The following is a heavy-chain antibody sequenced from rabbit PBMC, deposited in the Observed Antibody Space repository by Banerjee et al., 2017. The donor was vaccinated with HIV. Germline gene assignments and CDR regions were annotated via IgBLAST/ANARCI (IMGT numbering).Heavy chain of an antibody. CDR3: ARGYTYSYVGIAYVTDYFNL. CDR2: INAITGKA. D-gene: IGHD6-1*01. J-gene: IGHJ4*01. V-gene: IGHV1S45*01. Sequence: QEQLEESGGDLVKPGASLTLTCTASGFSFSNKAVMCWVRQAPGKGLEWIACINAITGKAVYASWAKGRFTFSKTSSTTVTLQMTSLTAADTATYFCARGYTYSYVGIAYVTDYFNLWGPGTLVTVS. CDR1: GFSFSNKAV.